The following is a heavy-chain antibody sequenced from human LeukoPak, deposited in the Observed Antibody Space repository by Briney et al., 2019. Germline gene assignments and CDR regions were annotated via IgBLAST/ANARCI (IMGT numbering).Heavy chain of an antibody. CDR3: ARDRREGADF. CDR2: IFHSGST. CDR1: GYSISSGYY. Sequence: KPSETLSLTCTVSGYSISSGYYWGWIRQPPGKGLEWIGNIFHSGSTYCSPSLKSRVNISVDTSKNQFSLRLSSVTAADTAMCYCARDRREGADFWGQGTLVTVSS. J-gene: IGHJ4*02. D-gene: IGHD6-6*01. V-gene: IGHV4-38-2*02.